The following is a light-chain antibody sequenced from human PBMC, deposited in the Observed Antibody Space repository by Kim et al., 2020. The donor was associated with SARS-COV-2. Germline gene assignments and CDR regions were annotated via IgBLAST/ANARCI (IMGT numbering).Light chain of an antibody. CDR2: EVS. CDR3: SSYIRGSTNYV. V-gene: IGLV2-14*01. J-gene: IGLJ1*01. Sequence: SITISGTGTSSDVGGYKYVSWYQQPPGKAPKLVIYEVSNRPSGVSNRFSGSKSGNTASLTISGLQAEDEADYYCSSYIRGSTNYVFGTGTKVTVL. CDR1: SSDVGGYKY.